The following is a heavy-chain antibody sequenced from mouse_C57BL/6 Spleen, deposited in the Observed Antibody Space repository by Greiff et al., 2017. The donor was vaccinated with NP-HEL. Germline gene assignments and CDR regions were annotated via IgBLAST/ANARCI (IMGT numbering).Heavy chain of an antibody. CDR3: AREGKRYFDY. CDR2: ISYSGST. J-gene: IGHJ2*01. Sequence: EVKLQESGPGMVKPSQSLSLTCTVTGYSITSGYDWHWIRHFPGNKLEWMGYISYSGSTNYNPSLKSRISITHDTSKNHFFLKLNSVTTEDTATYYCAREGKRYFDYWGQGTTLTVSS. CDR1: GYSITSGYD. V-gene: IGHV3-1*01.